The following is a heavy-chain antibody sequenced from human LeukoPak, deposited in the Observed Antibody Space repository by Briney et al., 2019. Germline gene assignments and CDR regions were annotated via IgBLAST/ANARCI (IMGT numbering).Heavy chain of an antibody. CDR1: GGSISSGDYY. CDR3: AKADRRDYDFWSGYYNPTFDY. CDR2: IYYSGST. J-gene: IGHJ4*02. D-gene: IGHD3-3*01. V-gene: IGHV4-30-4*08. Sequence: SETLSLTCTVSGGSISSGDYYWSWIRQPPGKGLEWIGYIYYSGSTYYNPSLKSRVTISVDTSKNQFSLKLSSVTAADTAVYYCAKADRRDYDFWSGYYNPTFDYWGQGTLVTVSS.